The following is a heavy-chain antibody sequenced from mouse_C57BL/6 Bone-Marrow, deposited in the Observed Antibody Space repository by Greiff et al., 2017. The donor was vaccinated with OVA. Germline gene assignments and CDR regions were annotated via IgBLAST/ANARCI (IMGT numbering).Heavy chain of an antibody. CDR1: GYTFTSYW. V-gene: IGHV1-50*01. D-gene: IGHD3-2*02. CDR2: IDPSDSYT. Sequence: QVQLQQPGAELVKPGASVKLSCKASGYTFTSYWMQWVKQRPGQGLEWIGEIDPSDSYTNYNQKFKGKATLTVDTSSSTAYMQLSSLTSEDSAVYYCARQLRLLDYWGQGTSVTVSS. J-gene: IGHJ4*01. CDR3: ARQLRLLDY.